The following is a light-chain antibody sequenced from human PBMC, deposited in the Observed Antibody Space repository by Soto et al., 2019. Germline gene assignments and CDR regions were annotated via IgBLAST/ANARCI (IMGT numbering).Light chain of an antibody. Sequence: EIVLTQSPGTLSLSPGERATLSCRASQSVSSSYLAWYQQKPGQAPRLLIYGASSRATGIPDRFSGSGSGTDFTLTISRLEPEGFAVYYCQQYGSSPFTFGPGTKVAIK. CDR1: QSVSSSY. CDR3: QQYGSSPFT. V-gene: IGKV3-20*01. CDR2: GAS. J-gene: IGKJ3*01.